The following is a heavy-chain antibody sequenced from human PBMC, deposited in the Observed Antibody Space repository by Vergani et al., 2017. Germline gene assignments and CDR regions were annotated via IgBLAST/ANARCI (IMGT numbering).Heavy chain of an antibody. Sequence: QLQLQESGPGLVKPSETLSLTCTVSGGSISSSSYYWGWIRQPPGKGLEWSGSIYYSGSTYYNPSLKSRVTISVDTSKNQFSLKLSSVTAADTAVYYCARQPVGDPTDFDYWGQGTLVTVSS. J-gene: IGHJ4*02. V-gene: IGHV4-39*01. CDR2: IYYSGST. D-gene: IGHD1-26*01. CDR3: ARQPVGDPTDFDY. CDR1: GGSISSSSYY.